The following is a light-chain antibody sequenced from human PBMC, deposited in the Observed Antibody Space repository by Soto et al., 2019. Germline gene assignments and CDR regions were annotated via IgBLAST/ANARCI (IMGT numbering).Light chain of an antibody. V-gene: IGLV2-14*01. J-gene: IGLJ1*01. CDR3: TSKTSRITYV. CDR2: EVS. Sequence: QSALTQPASVSGSPGQSITISCTGTSSDVGGYNYVSWYQQHPGKAPKLMIYEVSNRPSGVSNRFSGSKSGNTASLTISGLQAEDEADYYCTSKTSRITYVVGTRTKVTVL. CDR1: SSDVGGYNY.